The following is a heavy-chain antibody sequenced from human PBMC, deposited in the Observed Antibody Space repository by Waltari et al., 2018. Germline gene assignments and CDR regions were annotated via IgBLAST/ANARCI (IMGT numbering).Heavy chain of an antibody. CDR1: GGSISSSSYY. CDR3: ARDKHDTRGNAFDI. Sequence: QLQLQESGPGLVKPSETLFLTCTVSGGSISSSSYYWGWIRQPPGKGLEWIGSIYYSGSTYYNPSLKSRVTISVDTSKNQFSLKLSSVTAADTAVYYCARDKHDTRGNAFDIWGQGTMVTVSS. D-gene: IGHD2-21*01. CDR2: IYYSGST. J-gene: IGHJ3*02. V-gene: IGHV4-39*07.